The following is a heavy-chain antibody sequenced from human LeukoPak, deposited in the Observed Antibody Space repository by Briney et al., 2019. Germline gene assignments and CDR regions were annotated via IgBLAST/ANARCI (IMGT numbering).Heavy chain of an antibody. CDR1: GFTFSSYG. Sequence: PGGSLRLSCAASGFTFSSYGMHWVRQAPGKGLEWVAFIRYDGSNKYYADSVKGRFTISRDNSKNTLYLQMNSLRAEDTAVYYWAKDQGGNYYGSGSYSFYYYGMDVWGQGTTVTVSS. D-gene: IGHD3-10*01. V-gene: IGHV3-30*02. J-gene: IGHJ6*02. CDR3: AKDQGGNYYGSGSYSFYYYGMDV. CDR2: IRYDGSNK.